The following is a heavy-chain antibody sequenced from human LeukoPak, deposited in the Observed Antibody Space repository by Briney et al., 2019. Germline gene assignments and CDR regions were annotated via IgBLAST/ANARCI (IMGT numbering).Heavy chain of an antibody. CDR2: INHSGST. Sequence: SETLSLTCAVYGGSFSGYYWSWIRQPPGKGLEWIGEINHSGSTNYNPSLKSRVTISVDTSKSQFSLKLSSVTAADTAVYYCARGFSNFWSGYYDPYFDYWGQGTLVTVSS. J-gene: IGHJ4*02. V-gene: IGHV4-34*01. D-gene: IGHD3-3*01. CDR1: GGSFSGYY. CDR3: ARGFSNFWSGYYDPYFDY.